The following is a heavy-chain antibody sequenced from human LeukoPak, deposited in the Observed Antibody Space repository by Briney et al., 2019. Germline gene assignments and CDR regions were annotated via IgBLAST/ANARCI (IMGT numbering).Heavy chain of an antibody. J-gene: IGHJ1*01. CDR2: IIVSGGTT. CDR3: ARNGYTYGDYV. CDR1: GFTFSSYA. D-gene: IGHD4-17*01. V-gene: IGHV3-23*01. Sequence: GGSLRLSCASSGFTFSSYAMSWVRQAPGKGLEWVSTIIVSGGTTYYATSVRGRSTISRDNSRNTLYLQMNSLRAEATVVFYGARNGYTYGDYVWGQGTLVTVSS.